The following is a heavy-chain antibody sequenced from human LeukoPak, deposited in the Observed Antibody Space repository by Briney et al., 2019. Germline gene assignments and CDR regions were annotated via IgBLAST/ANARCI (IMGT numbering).Heavy chain of an antibody. CDR1: GYTFTGYY. Sequence: ASVKVSCKASGYTFTGYYMHWVRQAPGQGLAWMGWINPNSGGTNYAQKFQGRVTMTRDTSISTAYMELSRLRSDDTAVYYCARGYYYVENNWFDPWGQGTLVTVSS. CDR2: INPNSGGT. CDR3: ARGYYYVENNWFDP. D-gene: IGHD3-22*01. V-gene: IGHV1-2*02. J-gene: IGHJ5*02.